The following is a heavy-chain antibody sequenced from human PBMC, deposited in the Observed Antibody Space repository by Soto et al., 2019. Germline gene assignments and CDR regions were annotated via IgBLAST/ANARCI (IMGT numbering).Heavy chain of an antibody. J-gene: IGHJ3*02. CDR1: GFTFSDYY. V-gene: IGHV3-11*01. CDR3: ARGVRRLDAFDI. Sequence: QVQLVESGGGLVKPGGSLRLSCAASGFTFSDYYMSWIRQAPGKGLEWVSYISSGSTIYYADSLKGRFTISRDNAKNSLYLHMNSLRAEDTAVYYCARGVRRLDAFDIWGQGTMVTVSS. CDR2: ISSGSTI. D-gene: IGHD6-25*01.